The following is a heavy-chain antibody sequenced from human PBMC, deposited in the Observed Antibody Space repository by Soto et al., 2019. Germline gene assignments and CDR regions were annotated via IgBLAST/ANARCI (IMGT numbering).Heavy chain of an antibody. J-gene: IGHJ4*02. D-gene: IGHD6-13*01. Sequence: SETLSLTCAVSGGSISSSNWWSWVRQPPGKGLEWIGEIYHSGSTNYNPSLKSRVTISVDTSKNQFSLKLSSVTAADTAVYYCARVPGIAAAGTTAFDYWGQGTRVTVSS. CDR3: ARVPGIAAAGTTAFDY. V-gene: IGHV4-4*02. CDR1: GGSISSSNW. CDR2: IYHSGST.